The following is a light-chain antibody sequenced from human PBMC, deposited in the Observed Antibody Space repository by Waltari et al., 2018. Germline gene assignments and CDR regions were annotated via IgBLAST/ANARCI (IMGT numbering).Light chain of an antibody. CDR3: SAYTKSTTRYWV. Sequence: QSALTQPASVSGSPGQSISIPCPGTSSAVGAYDYVSWNHQHPGKAPKLLIYDVNNRPSGVSHRFSGSKSGNTASLTISGLQAEDEANYFCSAYTKSTTRYWVFGGGTKVTVL. J-gene: IGLJ3*02. CDR1: SSAVGAYDY. V-gene: IGLV2-14*03. CDR2: DVN.